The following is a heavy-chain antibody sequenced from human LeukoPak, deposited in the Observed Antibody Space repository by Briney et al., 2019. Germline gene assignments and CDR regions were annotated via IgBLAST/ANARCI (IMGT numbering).Heavy chain of an antibody. CDR2: ISSSDNTI. CDR1: GFXFSDYS. D-gene: IGHD5-18*01. J-gene: IGHJ4*02. V-gene: IGHV3-48*02. Sequence: GGSLRLSCAASGFXFSDYSMNWVRQAPGKGLEWVSYISSSDNTIHYADSVKGRFTISRDNAKNSLYLEMNSLRDEDTAAYYCARVHRGYSYGRLDYWGQGTLVTVSS. CDR3: ARVHRGYSYGRLDY.